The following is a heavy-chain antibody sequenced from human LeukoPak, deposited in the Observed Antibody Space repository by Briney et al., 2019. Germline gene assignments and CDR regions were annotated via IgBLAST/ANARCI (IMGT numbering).Heavy chain of an antibody. CDR3: ARAARSSDSSGYKYYYYYYMDV. V-gene: IGHV1-18*01. Sequence: ASVKVSCKASGYTFTSYGISWVRQAPGQGLEWMGWISAYSGNTNYAQKLQGRVTMTTDTSTSTAYMELRSLRSDDTAVYYCARAARSSDSSGYKYYYYYYMDVWGKGTTVTVSS. CDR2: ISAYSGNT. J-gene: IGHJ6*03. D-gene: IGHD3-22*01. CDR1: GYTFTSYG.